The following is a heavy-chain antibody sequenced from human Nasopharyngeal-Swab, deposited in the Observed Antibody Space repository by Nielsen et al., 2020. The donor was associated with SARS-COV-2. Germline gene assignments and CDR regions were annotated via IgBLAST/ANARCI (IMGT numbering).Heavy chain of an antibody. D-gene: IGHD3-22*01. CDR1: GGSISSGGYS. J-gene: IGHJ3*02. CDR2: IYHSGST. V-gene: IGHV4-30-2*01. Sequence: SETLSLTCAVSGGSISSGGYSWSWIRQPPGKGLEWIGYIYHSGSTYYNPSLKSRVTISVDRSKNQFSLKLSSVTAADTAVYYCARFDSSGYPDAFDIWGQGTTVTVSS. CDR3: ARFDSSGYPDAFDI.